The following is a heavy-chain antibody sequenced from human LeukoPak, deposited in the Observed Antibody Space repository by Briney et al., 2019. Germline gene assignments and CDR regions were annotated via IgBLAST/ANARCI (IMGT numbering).Heavy chain of an antibody. Sequence: AASVKVSCTASGYTFTSYGISWVQQAPGQGLERLGWISAYNGNTNYAQKLQGRVTITADKSTSTAYMELSSLRSENTAVYYCARGNYDILTGYGFDYWGQGTLVTVSS. J-gene: IGHJ4*02. V-gene: IGHV1-18*04. D-gene: IGHD3-9*01. CDR1: GYTFTSYG. CDR2: ISAYNGNT. CDR3: ARGNYDILTGYGFDY.